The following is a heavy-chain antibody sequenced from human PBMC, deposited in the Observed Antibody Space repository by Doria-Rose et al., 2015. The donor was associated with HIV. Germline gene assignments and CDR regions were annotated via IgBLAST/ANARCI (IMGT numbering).Heavy chain of an antibody. CDR3: ARIKSSRWYHKYYFDF. V-gene: IGHV2-26*01. D-gene: IGHD6-13*01. J-gene: IGHJ4*02. Sequence: QITLKESGPVLVKPTETLTLTCTVSGVSLSSPGMGVSWIRQPPGKALEWLANIFLDDERSYKTSLTSRLTISRGTSKRQVVLTMTDMDPVDTATYYCARIKSSRWYHKYYFDFWGQGTLVIVSA. CDR2: IFLDDER. CDR1: GVSLSSPGMG.